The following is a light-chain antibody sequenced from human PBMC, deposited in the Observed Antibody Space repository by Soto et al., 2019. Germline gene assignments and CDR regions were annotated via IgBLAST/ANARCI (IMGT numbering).Light chain of an antibody. CDR1: ESVSSY. J-gene: IGKJ5*01. CDR3: QQRSNWPLIT. Sequence: EIVLTQSPGTQSLSPGERATLSCRASESVSSYLAWYQQKPGQVPRLLIYDATNRATGIPARFSGSGSRTDFTLTISGLEPEDSAVYYCQQRSNWPLITFGQGTRLEIK. V-gene: IGKV3-11*01. CDR2: DAT.